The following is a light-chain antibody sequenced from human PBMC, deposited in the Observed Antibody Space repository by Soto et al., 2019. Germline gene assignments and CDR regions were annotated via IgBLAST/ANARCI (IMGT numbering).Light chain of an antibody. CDR3: QQYGSSRFT. CDR2: GAS. CDR1: QSISNSY. V-gene: IGKV3-20*01. J-gene: IGKJ3*01. Sequence: EIVLTQSPGTLSLSPGERATLSCRASQSISNSYLAWYQQKPGQAPRLLVYGASSRATGIPYRFSGSGSGTDFTLTISRLEPEDFAMYYCQQYGSSRFTFGPGTKVDVK.